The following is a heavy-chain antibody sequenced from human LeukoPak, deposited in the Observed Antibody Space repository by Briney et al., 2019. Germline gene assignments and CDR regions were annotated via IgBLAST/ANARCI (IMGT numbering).Heavy chain of an antibody. CDR1: GFTFSSYA. CDR3: AKGRGGSSWFFMDV. CDR2: ITDSGGST. V-gene: IGHV3-23*01. J-gene: IGHJ6*04. Sequence: PGGSLRLSCAASGFTFSSYAMSWVRRAPGKGLEWVSAITDSGGSTYYADSVKGRFTISRDNSKNTLYLQMNSLRAEDTAVYYCAKGRGGSSWFFMDVWGKGTTVTISS. D-gene: IGHD6-13*01.